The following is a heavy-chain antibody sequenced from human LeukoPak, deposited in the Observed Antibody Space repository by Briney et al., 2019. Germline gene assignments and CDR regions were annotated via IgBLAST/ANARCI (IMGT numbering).Heavy chain of an antibody. CDR2: IRQDGSEK. D-gene: IGHD2-15*01. CDR3: ARDGGSRISDC. J-gene: IGHJ4*02. Sequence: PGGSLRLSCAASGFTSSTYWMSWVRQAPGKGLEWVANIRQDGSEKYYVDSVKGRFTISRDNAKNSLFLQMNSLRAEDTAVYYCARDGGSRISDCWGQGTLVTVSS. CDR1: GFTSSTYW. V-gene: IGHV3-7*01.